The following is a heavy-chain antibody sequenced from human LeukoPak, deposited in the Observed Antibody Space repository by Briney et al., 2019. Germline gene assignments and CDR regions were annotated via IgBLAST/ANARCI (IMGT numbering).Heavy chain of an antibody. D-gene: IGHD2-15*01. Sequence: PGGSLRLSCAASGFTFSSYWMHWVRQAPGKGLVWVSRINSDGSSTIYADSVKGRFTISRDNAKNTLYLQMNSLRAEDTAVYYCARDGGTFSIYYSYYYMDVWGKGTTVTVSS. CDR3: ARDGGTFSIYYSYYYMDV. CDR2: INSDGSST. V-gene: IGHV3-74*01. CDR1: GFTFSSYW. J-gene: IGHJ6*03.